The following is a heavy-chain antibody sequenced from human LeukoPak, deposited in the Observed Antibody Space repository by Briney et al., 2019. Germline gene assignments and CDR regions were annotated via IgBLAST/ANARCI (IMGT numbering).Heavy chain of an antibody. CDR1: GGTFSSYA. J-gene: IGHJ6*02. CDR3: ARDSRVVVVPAAMKYYYYGMDV. D-gene: IGHD2-2*01. CDR2: IIPILGIA. V-gene: IGHV1-69*04. Sequence: ASVKVSCKASGGTFSSYAISWVRQAPGQGLEWMGRIIPILGIANYAQKFQGRVTITADKSTSTAYMELSSLRSEDTAVYYCARDSRVVVVPAAMKYYYYGMDVWGQGTTVTVSS.